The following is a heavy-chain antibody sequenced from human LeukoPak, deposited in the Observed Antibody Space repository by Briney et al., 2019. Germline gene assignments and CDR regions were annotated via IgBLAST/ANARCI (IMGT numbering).Heavy chain of an antibody. D-gene: IGHD1-26*01. Sequence: GGSLRLSCAASGFTFSSYAMSWVRQAPGKGLEWVSAISGSGGSTYYADSVRGRFTISRDNSKNTLYLQMKSLRAEDTAVYYCAKVMGRELRLYYFDYWGQGALVTVSS. J-gene: IGHJ4*02. CDR3: AKVMGRELRLYYFDY. V-gene: IGHV3-23*01. CDR2: ISGSGGST. CDR1: GFTFSSYA.